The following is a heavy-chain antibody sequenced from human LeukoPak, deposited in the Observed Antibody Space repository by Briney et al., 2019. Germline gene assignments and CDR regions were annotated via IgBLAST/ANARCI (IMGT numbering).Heavy chain of an antibody. CDR1: GYTFTGYY. D-gene: IGHD1-26*01. Sequence: ASVKVSCKASGYTFTGYYMHWVRQAPGQGLEWMGRINPNSGGTNYAQKFQGRVTMTRDTSISTAYMELSRLRSDDTAVYYCARDGARIVGATVPGDYWGQGTLVTVSS. J-gene: IGHJ4*02. CDR2: INPNSGGT. CDR3: ARDGARIVGATVPGDY. V-gene: IGHV1-2*06.